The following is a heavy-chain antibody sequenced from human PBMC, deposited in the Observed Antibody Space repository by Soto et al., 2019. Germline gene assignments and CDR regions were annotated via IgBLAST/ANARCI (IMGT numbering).Heavy chain of an antibody. CDR3: ARVVVPAAMTWDSTYSDY. CDR1: GYTFTSYA. D-gene: IGHD2-2*01. V-gene: IGHV1-3*01. J-gene: IGHJ4*02. CDR2: INAGNGNT. Sequence: QVQLVQSGAEVKKPGASVKVSCKASGYTFTSYAMHWVRQAPGQRLEWMGWINAGNGNTKYSQKFQGRVTITRDTSASTAYMELSSLRSEDTAVYYCARVVVPAAMTWDSTYSDYWGQGTLVTVSS.